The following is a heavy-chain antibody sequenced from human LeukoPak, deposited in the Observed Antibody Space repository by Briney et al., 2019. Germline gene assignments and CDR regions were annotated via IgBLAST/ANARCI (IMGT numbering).Heavy chain of an antibody. CDR3: ARGLWTPVWGYSSSSPAGYYFDY. J-gene: IGHJ4*02. Sequence: PSETLSLTCAVYGGSFSGYYWSWIRQPPGKGLEWIGEINHSGSTNYNPSLKSRVTISVDTSKNQFSLKLSSVTAADTAVYYCARGLWTPVWGYSSSSPAGYYFDYWGQGTLVTVSS. D-gene: IGHD6-6*01. CDR1: GGSFSGYY. V-gene: IGHV4-34*01. CDR2: INHSGST.